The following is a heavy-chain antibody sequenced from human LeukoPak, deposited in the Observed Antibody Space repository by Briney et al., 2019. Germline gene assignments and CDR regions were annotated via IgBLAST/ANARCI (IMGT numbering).Heavy chain of an antibody. CDR1: GGTFSSYA. V-gene: IGHV1-69*06. D-gene: IGHD2-15*01. CDR3: ARARRDIRLNRNYYYYYYMDV. J-gene: IGHJ6*03. CDR2: IIPIFGTA. Sequence: GASVKVSCKASGGTFSSYAISWVRQAPGQGLEWMGGIIPIFGTANYAQKFQGRVTITADKSTSTAYMELSSLRSEDTAVYYCARARRDIRLNRNYYYYYYMDVWGKGTTVTVSS.